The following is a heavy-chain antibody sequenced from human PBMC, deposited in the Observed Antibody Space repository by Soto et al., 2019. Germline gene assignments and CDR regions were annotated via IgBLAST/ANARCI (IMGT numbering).Heavy chain of an antibody. CDR1: GFTFRSYA. J-gene: IGHJ6*02. CDR3: AKEGCSGGSCYWNYGLDV. D-gene: IGHD2-15*01. V-gene: IGHV3-23*01. CDR2: ISISGGST. Sequence: EVQLLESGGGLVQPGGTLRLSCAGSGFTFRSYAMSWVRQAPGKGLEGVSSISISGGSTYYADSVKGRFTILRDNSKNMLYLQMNSLRSEDTAVHYCAKEGCSGGSCYWNYGLDVWGQGTTVTVSS.